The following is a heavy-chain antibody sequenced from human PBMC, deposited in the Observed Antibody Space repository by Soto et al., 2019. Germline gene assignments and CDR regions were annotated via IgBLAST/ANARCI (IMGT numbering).Heavy chain of an antibody. D-gene: IGHD3-10*01. CDR3: ARDSGRGFYFDY. CDR2: ISYDGSNK. V-gene: IGHV3-30-3*01. Sequence: PGGSLRLSCAASGFTFSSYAMHWVRQAPGKGLEWVAVISYDGSNKYYADSVKGRFTISRDNSKNTLYLQMNSLRAEDTAVYFCARDSGRGFYFDYWGQGALVTVSS. J-gene: IGHJ4*02. CDR1: GFTFSSYA.